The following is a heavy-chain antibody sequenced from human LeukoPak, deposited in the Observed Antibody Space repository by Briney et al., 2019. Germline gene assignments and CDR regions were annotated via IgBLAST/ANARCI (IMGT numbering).Heavy chain of an antibody. J-gene: IGHJ4*02. CDR3: ARQRGRWDSFDY. V-gene: IGHV4-34*01. Sequence: SETLSLTCAVYGGSFRGYFWSWIRQPPGKGLEWIGEINHSGGTTYNPSLKSRVTISVDTSKNQFSLKLSSVTAADTAVYYCARQRGRWDSFDYWGQGTLVTVSS. D-gene: IGHD1-26*01. CDR2: INHSGGT. CDR1: GGSFRGYF.